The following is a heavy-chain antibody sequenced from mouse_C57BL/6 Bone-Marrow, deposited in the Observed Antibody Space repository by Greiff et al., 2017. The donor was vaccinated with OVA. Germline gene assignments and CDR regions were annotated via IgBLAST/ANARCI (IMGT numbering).Heavy chain of an antibody. J-gene: IGHJ2*01. CDR2: IDPSDSET. D-gene: IGHD3-2*02. CDR1: GYTFTSYW. CDR3: ERRGELRLRWWYYFDY. V-gene: IGHV1-52*01. Sequence: QVQLQQPGAELVRPGSSVKLSCKASGYTFTSYWMHWVKQRPIQGLEWIGNIDPSDSETHYNQKFKDKATLTVDKSSSTAYMQLSSLTSEDSAVYYCERRGELRLRWWYYFDYWGQGTTLTVSS.